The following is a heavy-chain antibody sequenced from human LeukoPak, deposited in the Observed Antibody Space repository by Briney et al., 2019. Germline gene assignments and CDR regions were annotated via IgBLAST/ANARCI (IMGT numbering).Heavy chain of an antibody. V-gene: IGHV5-51*01. CDR2: IYPSDSDT. D-gene: IGHD6-6*01. CDR1: GYSFTNYW. CDR3: SRYMGAYSRSSAYH. J-gene: IGHJ4*01. Sequence: GESLKISCQGSGYSFTNYWIGWVRQMPGNGLEWMGIIYPSDSDTRYSPSFEGQVTISADKYISTAYLQWSSLKASHPAMDYLSRYMGAYSRSSAYHWGQGTLVTVSS.